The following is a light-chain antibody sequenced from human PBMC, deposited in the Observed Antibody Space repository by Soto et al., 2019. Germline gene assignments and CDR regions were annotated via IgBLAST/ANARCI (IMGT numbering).Light chain of an antibody. CDR1: QSVSSAY. CDR2: AAS. J-gene: IGKJ1*01. CDR3: QQYGSSSTWT. Sequence: EIVLTQSPGTLSLSPGERATLSCRASQSVSSAYLAWYQHKPGQPPTLLIYAASSRVTGIPDRFSGSGSGTDFTLTISCLEPEDFAVYYCQQYGSSSTWTFGQGTKVEIK. V-gene: IGKV3-20*01.